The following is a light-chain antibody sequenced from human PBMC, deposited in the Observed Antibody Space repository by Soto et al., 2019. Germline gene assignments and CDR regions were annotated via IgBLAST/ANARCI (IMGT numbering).Light chain of an antibody. CDR2: RAS. CDR3: QQYQNLWT. CDR1: QTIYSH. J-gene: IGKJ1*01. Sequence: EIVLTQSPGTLSLSPGERATLSCRASQTIYSHVAWYQQRPGQAPRLLIYRASARATGIPARFSGSGSGTEFTLTSGSLQSEDSAVYYCQQYQNLWTFGQGTKVDI. V-gene: IGKV3-15*01.